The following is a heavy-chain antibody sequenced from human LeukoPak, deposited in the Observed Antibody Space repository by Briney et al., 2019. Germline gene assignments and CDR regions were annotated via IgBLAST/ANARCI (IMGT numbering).Heavy chain of an antibody. Sequence: PSETPSLTCTVSGGSISSSSYYWGWIRQPPGRGLQWIGYIYHSGSTYYNPSLKSRVTISVDRSKNQFSLKLSSVTAADTAVYYCASPWYDSSGYYVKPDWYFDLWGRGTLVTVSS. CDR3: ASPWYDSSGYYVKPDWYFDL. CDR1: GGSISSSSYY. J-gene: IGHJ2*01. V-gene: IGHV4-39*07. CDR2: IYHSGST. D-gene: IGHD3-22*01.